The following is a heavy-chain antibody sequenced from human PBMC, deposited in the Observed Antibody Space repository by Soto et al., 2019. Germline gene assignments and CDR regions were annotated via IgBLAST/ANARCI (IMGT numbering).Heavy chain of an antibody. CDR2: INQDGGEK. V-gene: IGHV3-7*01. CDR1: GFTFSNYW. CDR3: ARHYGSRHFDY. D-gene: IGHD3-10*01. Sequence: EVQLVESGGGLVQPGGSLRLSCAASGFTFSNYWMTWVRQAPGKGLEWVANINQDGGEKYYVDSVKGRFTISRDNAKNSLYLQMSSLRGDDTAVYYCARHYGSRHFDYWGQGTLVTVSS. J-gene: IGHJ4*02.